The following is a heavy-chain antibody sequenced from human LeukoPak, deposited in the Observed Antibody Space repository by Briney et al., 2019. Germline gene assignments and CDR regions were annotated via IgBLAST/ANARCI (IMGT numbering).Heavy chain of an antibody. V-gene: IGHV1-2*02. CDR3: AREIDGSGSYGRDE. J-gene: IGHJ4*02. D-gene: IGHD3-10*01. Sequence: GASVKVSCKASGYTFTGYYMHWVRQAPGQGLEWMGWINPNSGGTNYAQKFQGRVTMTRDTSISTAYMELSRLRSDDTAVYYCAREIDGSGSYGRDEWGQVTLVTVSS. CDR1: GYTFTGYY. CDR2: INPNSGGT.